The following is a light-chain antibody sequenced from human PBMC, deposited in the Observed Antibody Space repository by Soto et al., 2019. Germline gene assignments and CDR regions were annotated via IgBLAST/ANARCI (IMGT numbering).Light chain of an antibody. CDR2: GAS. CDR1: QSVSTN. V-gene: IGKV3-15*01. J-gene: IGKJ1*01. CDR3: QQYHDWPRT. Sequence: EIVMTQSPATLSVSPGERATLSCRASQSVSTNLAWYQQKPAQGPRLLIFGASTRATGIPARFSGSGSGTEFTLTISSLQSEDFAVYCCQQYHDWPRTFGQGTKVDIK.